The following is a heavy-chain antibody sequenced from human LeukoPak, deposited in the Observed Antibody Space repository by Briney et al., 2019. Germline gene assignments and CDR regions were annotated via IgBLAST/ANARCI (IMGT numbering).Heavy chain of an antibody. V-gene: IGHV1-58*02. CDR2: IVVGSGNT. D-gene: IGHD1-26*01. CDR1: GFTFTSSA. CDR3: AAANKGSYYDGYY. Sequence: SVKVSFKASGFTFTSSAMQWVRQARGQRLEWIGWIVVGSGNTNYAQKFQERATFTRDMSTSTAYMELSSLRSEDTAVYYCAAANKGSYYDGYYWGQGTPVTVSS. J-gene: IGHJ4*02.